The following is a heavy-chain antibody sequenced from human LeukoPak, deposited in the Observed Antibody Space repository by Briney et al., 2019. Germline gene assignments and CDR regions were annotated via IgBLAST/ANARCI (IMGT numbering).Heavy chain of an antibody. CDR3: AKRVAYNSGYYWDY. Sequence: PGGSLRLSCAASGFTFSSYGMSWVRQAPGKGLEWVSAISSRGGDTYYADSVKGRFTISRDNSKNTLYVQMNSLRAEDTAVYYCAKRVAYNSGYYWDYRGQGTLVTVSS. V-gene: IGHV3-23*01. CDR2: ISSRGGDT. D-gene: IGHD6-19*01. CDR1: GFTFSSYG. J-gene: IGHJ4*02.